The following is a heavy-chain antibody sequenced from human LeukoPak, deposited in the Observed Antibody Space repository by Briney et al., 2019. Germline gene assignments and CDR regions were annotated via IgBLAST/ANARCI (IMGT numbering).Heavy chain of an antibody. J-gene: IGHJ3*01. CDR1: GFPFSTYA. D-gene: IGHD3-22*01. CDR3: VGDPPNSGYAFQV. V-gene: IGHV3-23*01. CDR2: ITGSGGFT. Sequence: GGSLRLSCAASGFPFSTYAMKWVRQAPGKGLEWVSVITGSGGFTQYADSVKGRFTISRDNSKNMVYLQMNSLRAEDTALYYCVGDPPNSGYAFQVWGHGTVVTVSP.